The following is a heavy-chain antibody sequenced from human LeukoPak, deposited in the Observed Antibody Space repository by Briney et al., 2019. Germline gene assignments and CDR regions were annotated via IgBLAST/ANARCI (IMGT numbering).Heavy chain of an antibody. CDR1: GGSISSGGYY. J-gene: IGHJ4*02. CDR2: IYHSGGS. CDR3: ARAYGTYYFDY. Sequence: PSETLSLTCTVSGGSISSGGYYWSWIRQHPGKGLEWIGDIYHSGGSDYNPSLKSRITISIDTSKNQFPLKLSSVTAADTAVYFCARAYGTYYFDYWGQGTLVTVSS. D-gene: IGHD2-21*01. V-gene: IGHV4-31*03.